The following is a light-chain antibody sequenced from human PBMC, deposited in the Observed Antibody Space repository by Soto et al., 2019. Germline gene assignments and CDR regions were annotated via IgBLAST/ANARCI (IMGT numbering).Light chain of an antibody. CDR1: SSDVAIYNY. Sequence: QSALTQPRSVSGSPGQSVTISCTGTSSDVAIYNYISWYQQHPGEAPKLMIHDVSERPSGVPDRFSGSKSGNTASLTISGLQVEDEADYYCCSYAGSYSFARNVFGTGTKLTVL. J-gene: IGLJ1*01. V-gene: IGLV2-11*01. CDR3: CSYAGSYSFARNV. CDR2: DVS.